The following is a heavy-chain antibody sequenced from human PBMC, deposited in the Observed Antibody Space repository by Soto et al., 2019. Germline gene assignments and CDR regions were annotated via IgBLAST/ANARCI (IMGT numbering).Heavy chain of an antibody. D-gene: IGHD3-22*01. CDR3: ARPARRYYDSSGYDLGVGAFDI. CDR1: GGTFSSYA. Sequence: SVKVSCKASGGTFSSYAISWVRQAPGQGLEWMGGIIPIFGTANYAQKFQGRVTITADESTSTAYMELSSLRSEDTAVYYCARPARRYYDSSGYDLGVGAFDIWGQGTMVTV. CDR2: IIPIFGTA. V-gene: IGHV1-69*13. J-gene: IGHJ3*02.